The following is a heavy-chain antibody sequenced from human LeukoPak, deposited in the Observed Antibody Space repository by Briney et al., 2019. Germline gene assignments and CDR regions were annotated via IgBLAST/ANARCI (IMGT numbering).Heavy chain of an antibody. D-gene: IGHD2-2*01. V-gene: IGHV1-18*01. Sequence: ASVKVSCKDSGYTFTSYGISWVRQAPGQGLEWMGWISAYNGNTNYAQKLQGRVTMTTDTSTSTAYMELRSLRSDDTAVYYCARVNSIVVVPAAGMDIWGQGTTVTVSS. CDR2: ISAYNGNT. CDR3: ARVNSIVVVPAAGMDI. J-gene: IGHJ6*01. CDR1: GYTFTSYG.